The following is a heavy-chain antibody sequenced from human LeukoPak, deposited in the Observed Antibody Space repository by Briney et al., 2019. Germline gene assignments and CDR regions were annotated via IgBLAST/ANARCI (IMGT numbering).Heavy chain of an antibody. D-gene: IGHD3-22*01. V-gene: IGHV1-69*04. CDR1: GGTFSSYA. J-gene: IGHJ4*02. CDR3: ARDQARSGYLDY. CDR2: IIPILGIA. Sequence: PVKVSCKASGGTFSSYAISWVRQAPGQGLEWMGRIIPILGIANHAQKFQGRVTITADKSTSTAYMELSSLRSEDTAVYYCARDQARSGYLDYWGQGTLVTVSS.